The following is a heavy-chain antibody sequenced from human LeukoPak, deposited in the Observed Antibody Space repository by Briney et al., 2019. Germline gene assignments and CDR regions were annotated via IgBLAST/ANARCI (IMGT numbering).Heavy chain of an antibody. CDR2: ISAYNGNT. CDR3: ARTYYDILTGPSIFDY. Sequence: ASVKVSCKASGYTFTSYGISWVRQAPGQGLEWMGWISAYNGNTNYAQKLQGRVTMTTDTSTSTAYMELRSLRSDDTAVYYCARTYYDILTGPSIFDYWGQGTLVTVSS. J-gene: IGHJ4*02. V-gene: IGHV1-18*01. CDR1: GYTFTSYG. D-gene: IGHD3-9*01.